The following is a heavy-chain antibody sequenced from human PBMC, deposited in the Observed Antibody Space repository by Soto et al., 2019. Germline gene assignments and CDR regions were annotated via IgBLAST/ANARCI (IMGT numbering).Heavy chain of an antibody. CDR1: GFTFSSYG. Sequence: HPGGSLRLSCAASGFTFSSYGMHWVRQAPGKGLEWVAVISYDGSNKYYADSVKGRFTISRDNSKNTLYLQMNSLRAEDTAVYYCAKDESGYFNWFDPWGQGTLVTVSS. CDR3: AKDESGYFNWFDP. D-gene: IGHD3-3*01. V-gene: IGHV3-30*18. CDR2: ISYDGSNK. J-gene: IGHJ5*02.